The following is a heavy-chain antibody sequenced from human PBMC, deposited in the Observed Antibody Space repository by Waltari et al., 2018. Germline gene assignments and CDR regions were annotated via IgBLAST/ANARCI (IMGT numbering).Heavy chain of an antibody. V-gene: IGHV1-3*01. CDR3: VRGWGKTLDSFDI. D-gene: IGHD7-27*01. CDR2: INAGNGKI. J-gene: IGHJ3*02. Sequence: QVQLVQSGADVKKPGASVKVSCKASGYTFTTYAMHWVRQAPGQSLEWMGWINAGNGKIKYSQRFQDRVSITRDTSANTAYMELSSLRSGDTAVYYCVRGWGKTLDSFDIWGRGTMVTVSS. CDR1: GYTFTTYA.